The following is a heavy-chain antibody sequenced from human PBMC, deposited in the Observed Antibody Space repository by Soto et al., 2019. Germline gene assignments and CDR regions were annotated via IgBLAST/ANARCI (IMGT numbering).Heavy chain of an antibody. Sequence: GGSLRLSCAASGFTFSNYAMSWVRQAPGKGLEWVSAISGSGGSTYYADSVKGRFTISRDNSKNTLYLQMNSLRAEDTAVYYCAKVSDDFWSGYYFNPDPKYFQHSGQGTMVTVYS. CDR3: AKVSDDFWSGYYFNPDPKYFQH. CDR1: GFTFSNYA. CDR2: ISGSGGST. D-gene: IGHD3-3*01. J-gene: IGHJ1*01. V-gene: IGHV3-23*01.